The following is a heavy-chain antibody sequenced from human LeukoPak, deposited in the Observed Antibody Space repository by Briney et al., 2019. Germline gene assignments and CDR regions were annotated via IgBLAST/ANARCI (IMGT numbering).Heavy chain of an antibody. V-gene: IGHV3-7*01. CDR3: GRAQEVDY. CDR2: IKQDGSGK. CDR1: GFTFSSYW. J-gene: IGHJ4*02. Sequence: GGSLRLSCAASGFTFSSYWMSWARQAPGKGLEWVANIKQDGSGKYYVDSVKGRFTISRDNAKNSLYLQMKTLRVEDTAVYYCGRAQEVDYWGQGTLVTVSS.